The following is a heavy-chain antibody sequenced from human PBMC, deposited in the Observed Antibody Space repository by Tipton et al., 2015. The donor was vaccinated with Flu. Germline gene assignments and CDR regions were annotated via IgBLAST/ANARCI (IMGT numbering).Heavy chain of an antibody. CDR3: ARFSVRGESDY. CDR1: GGSISSYY. D-gene: IGHD3-10*01. CDR2: IYSSGST. J-gene: IGHJ4*02. Sequence: TLSLTCTVSGGSISSYYWGWIRQPPGKGLEWIGRIYSSGSTNYNPSLKSRVTMSVDTSKNQFSLKMSSVTAADTAVYYCARFSVRGESDYWGQGTLVTVSS. V-gene: IGHV4-4*07.